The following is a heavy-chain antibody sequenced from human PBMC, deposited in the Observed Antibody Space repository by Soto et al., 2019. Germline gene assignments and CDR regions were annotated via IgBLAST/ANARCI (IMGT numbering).Heavy chain of an antibody. CDR2: INQDGTKK. CDR3: ATRPTNVHYYVCGFDF. V-gene: IGHV3-7*01. Sequence: EVQLVEFGGGLVQPGGSLRLSCAASGLAFSTLWMTWVRQAPGQGLEWVANINQDGTKKYYVDPVKGRFTISRDNAKNSLYLQMNSLSAEDTALYYCATRPTNVHYYVCGFDFWGQGALVTVSS. D-gene: IGHD3-16*01. CDR1: GLAFSTLW. J-gene: IGHJ4*02.